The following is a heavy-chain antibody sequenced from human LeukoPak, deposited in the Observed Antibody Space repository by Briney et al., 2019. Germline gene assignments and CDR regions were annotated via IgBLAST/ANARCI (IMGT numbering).Heavy chain of an antibody. Sequence: GGSLRPSCAASGFTFSNYDMQWVRHVTGKGLEWVSGIGKAGDTHYPGSVRGRLTISRENAKNSLSLQMNSLRVEDTAVYYCVRDPSGHGLDVWGQGTTVIVSS. V-gene: IGHV3-13*04. D-gene: IGHD5-12*01. CDR2: IGKAGDT. J-gene: IGHJ6*02. CDR3: VRDPSGHGLDV. CDR1: GFTFSNYD.